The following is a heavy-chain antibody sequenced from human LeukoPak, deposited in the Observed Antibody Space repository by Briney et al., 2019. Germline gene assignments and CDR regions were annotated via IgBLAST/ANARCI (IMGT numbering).Heavy chain of an antibody. CDR3: AKLLWFGELLDAFDI. CDR2: ISSSSSYI. D-gene: IGHD3-10*01. V-gene: IGHV3-21*01. J-gene: IGHJ3*02. Sequence: GGSLRLSCAASGFTFSSYSMNWVRQAPGKGLEWVSSISSSSSYIYYADSVKGRFTISRDNSKNTLYLQMNSLRAEDTAVYYCAKLLWFGELLDAFDIWGRGTMVTVSS. CDR1: GFTFSSYS.